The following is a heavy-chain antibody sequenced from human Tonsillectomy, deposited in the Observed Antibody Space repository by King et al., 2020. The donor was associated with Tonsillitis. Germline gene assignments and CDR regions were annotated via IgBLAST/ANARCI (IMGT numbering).Heavy chain of an antibody. J-gene: IGHJ4*02. CDR3: TTQLLGFGDFLTNQFDY. D-gene: IGHD3-10*01. V-gene: IGHV3-15*01. Sequence: QLVQSGGGLVKPGGSLRLSCAASGFTFSNAWMSWVRQAPGKGLEWVGRIKSKTEGGTTDYAAPVKGRFTISRDDSKNTLYLQMNSLKTEDTAVYYCTTQLLGFGDFLTNQFDYWGQGTLVTVSS. CDR1: GFTFSNAW. CDR2: IKSKTEGGTT.